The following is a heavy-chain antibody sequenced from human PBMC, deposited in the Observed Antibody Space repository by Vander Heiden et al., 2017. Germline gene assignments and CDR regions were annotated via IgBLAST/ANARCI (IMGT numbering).Heavy chain of an antibody. Sequence: QVTLKESGPVLVKPTETLTLTCTVSGFSLSNARLGVSWIRQPPGKALEWLAHIFSNDEKSYSPSLKSMLTIPKDTSKSQVVLTMTNMDPVDTATYYCARTPLNWARGYFDLWGRGTLVTVSS. CDR2: IFSNDEK. D-gene: IGHD7-27*01. CDR3: ARTPLNWARGYFDL. V-gene: IGHV2-26*01. J-gene: IGHJ2*01. CDR1: GFSLSNARLG.